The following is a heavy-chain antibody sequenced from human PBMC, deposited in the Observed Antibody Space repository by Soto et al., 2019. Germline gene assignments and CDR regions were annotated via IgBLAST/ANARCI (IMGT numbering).Heavy chain of an antibody. D-gene: IGHD1-26*01. V-gene: IGHV3-74*01. J-gene: IGHJ5*02. CDR3: ATVATGSYDWFDP. CDR2: INSDGRRT. Sequence: EVQLVESGGGLGQPGGSLRLSCAASGFTFSTYWMHWVRQAPGKGLVWVSRINSDGRRTNYADSVKGRFTTFRDNAKNTVYLQLNSLTAEDTAVYYGATVATGSYDWFDPWGQGTLVTVSS. CDR1: GFTFSTYW.